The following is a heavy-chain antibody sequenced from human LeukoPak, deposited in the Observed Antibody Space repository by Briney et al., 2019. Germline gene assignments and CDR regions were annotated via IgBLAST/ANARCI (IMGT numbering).Heavy chain of an antibody. CDR3: AREASANSGYSQVGNAFDI. V-gene: IGHV3-21*01. CDR2: ISSSSSYI. CDR1: GFTFSSYS. Sequence: PGGSLRLSCAASGFTFSSYSMNWVRQAPGKGLEWVSSISSSSSYIYYADSVKGRFTISRDNAKNSLYLQVNSLRAEDTAVYYCAREASANSGYSQVGNAFDIWGQGTMVTVSS. D-gene: IGHD3-22*01. J-gene: IGHJ3*02.